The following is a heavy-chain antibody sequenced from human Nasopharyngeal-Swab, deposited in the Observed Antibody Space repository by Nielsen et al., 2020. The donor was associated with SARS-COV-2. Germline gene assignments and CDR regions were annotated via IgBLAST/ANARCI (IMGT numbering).Heavy chain of an antibody. Sequence: GSLRLSCAASGFTFSSYGMHWVRQAPGKGLEWVAVISYDGSNKYYADSVKGRFTISRDNSKNTLYLQMNSLRAEDTAVYYCARDYDSSYWGQGTLVTVSS. V-gene: IGHV3-30*03. CDR1: GFTFSSYG. J-gene: IGHJ4*02. CDR2: ISYDGSNK. D-gene: IGHD3-22*01. CDR3: ARDYDSSY.